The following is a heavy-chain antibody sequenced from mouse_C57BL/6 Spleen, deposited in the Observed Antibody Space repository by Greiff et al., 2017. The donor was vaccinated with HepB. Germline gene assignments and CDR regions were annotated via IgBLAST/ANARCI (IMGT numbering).Heavy chain of an antibody. CDR1: GYTFTSYW. CDR3: AIVVYYDYDDGFAY. D-gene: IGHD2-4*01. V-gene: IGHV1-74*01. CDR2: IHPSDSDT. Sequence: VKLQQPGAELVKPGASVKVSCKASGYTFTSYWMHWVKQRPGQGLEWIGRIHPSDSDTNYNQKFKGKATLTVDKSSSTAYMQLSSLTSEDSAVYYCAIVVYYDYDDGFAYWGQGTLVTVSA. J-gene: IGHJ3*01.